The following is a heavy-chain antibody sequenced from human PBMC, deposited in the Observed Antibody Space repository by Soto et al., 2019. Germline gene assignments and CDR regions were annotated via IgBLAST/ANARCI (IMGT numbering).Heavy chain of an antibody. CDR2: ISNSGDNT. CDR3: AKHGNSGSYDY. Sequence: SGGSLRLSCAVSSFTFSNYAMSWVRQAPGKGLEWVSSISNSGDNTYYVDSVKGRFTISRDNSKNTLHLQMNSLRAEDTAVYYCAKHGNSGSYDYWGQGTLVTVSS. J-gene: IGHJ4*02. V-gene: IGHV3-23*01. CDR1: SFTFSNYA. D-gene: IGHD6-19*01.